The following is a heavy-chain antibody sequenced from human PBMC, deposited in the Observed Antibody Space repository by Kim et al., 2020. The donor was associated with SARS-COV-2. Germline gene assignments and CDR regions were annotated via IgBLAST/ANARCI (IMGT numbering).Heavy chain of an antibody. Sequence: YAQKFQGRVTMTRDTSISTAYMELSRLRSDDTAVYYCAGGGNYDFWSPTYWGQGTLVTVSS. D-gene: IGHD3-3*01. V-gene: IGHV1-2*02. CDR3: AGGGNYDFWSPTY. J-gene: IGHJ4*02.